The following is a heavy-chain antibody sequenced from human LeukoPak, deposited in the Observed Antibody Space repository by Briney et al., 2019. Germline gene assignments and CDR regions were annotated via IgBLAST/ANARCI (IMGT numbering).Heavy chain of an antibody. CDR1: GGSISSSSYY. V-gene: IGHV4-39*01. J-gene: IGHJ3*02. D-gene: IGHD2-2*01. Sequence: SETLSLTCTVSGGSISSSSYYWGWIRQPPGKGLEWIGSIYYSGSTYYNPSLKSRVTISVDTSKNQFSLKLSSVTAADTAVYYCASLRDIVVVPAAIRGAFDIWGQGTMVTVSS. CDR3: ASLRDIVVVPAAIRGAFDI. CDR2: IYYSGST.